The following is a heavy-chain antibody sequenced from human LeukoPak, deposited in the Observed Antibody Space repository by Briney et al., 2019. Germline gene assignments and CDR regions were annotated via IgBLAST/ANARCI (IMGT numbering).Heavy chain of an antibody. Sequence: GRSLRLSCAASGFTFSSYAMHWVRQAPGKGLEWVAVISYDGSNKYYADSVKGRFTISRDNSKNTLYLQMNSLRAEDTAVYYCARDNGWLGELLKYWGQGTLVTVSS. D-gene: IGHD3-10*01. CDR2: ISYDGSNK. J-gene: IGHJ4*02. V-gene: IGHV3-30*04. CDR1: GFTFSSYA. CDR3: ARDNGWLGELLKY.